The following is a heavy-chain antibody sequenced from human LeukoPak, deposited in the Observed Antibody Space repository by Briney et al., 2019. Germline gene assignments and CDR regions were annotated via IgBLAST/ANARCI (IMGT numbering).Heavy chain of an antibody. Sequence: ASVKVSCKASGYTFTSYDINWVRQATGQGLEWMGWMNPNSGNTGYTQKFQGRVTMTRNTSISTAYMELSSLRSEDTAVYYCARGSPGIAGGDYWGQGTLVTVSS. CDR3: ARGSPGIAGGDY. CDR2: MNPNSGNT. D-gene: IGHD6-13*01. J-gene: IGHJ4*02. CDR1: GYTFTSYD. V-gene: IGHV1-8*01.